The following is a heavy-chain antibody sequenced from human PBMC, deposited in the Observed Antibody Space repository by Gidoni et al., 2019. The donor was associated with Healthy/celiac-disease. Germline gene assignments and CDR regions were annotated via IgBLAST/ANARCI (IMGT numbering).Heavy chain of an antibody. Sequence: EVQLVESGGGLVQPGRSLRLSCAASGFTFDDYAMHWVRQAPGKGLEWVSGISGNSGSIGYADSVKGRFTISRDNAKNSLYLQMNSLRAEDTALYYCASSSGWYGGGDFDYWGQGTLVTVSS. V-gene: IGHV3-9*01. J-gene: IGHJ4*02. CDR1: GFTFDDYA. CDR2: ISGNSGSI. CDR3: ASSSGWYGGGDFDY. D-gene: IGHD6-19*01.